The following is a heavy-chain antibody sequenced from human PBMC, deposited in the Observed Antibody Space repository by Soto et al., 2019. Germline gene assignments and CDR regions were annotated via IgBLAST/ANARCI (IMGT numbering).Heavy chain of an antibody. CDR2: ISAYNGNT. CDR1: GYTFTSYG. D-gene: IGHD3-9*01. CDR3: ARDDDILTGYHTFDY. Sequence: ASVKVSCKASGYTFTSYGISWVRQAPGQGLEWMGWISAYNGNTNYAQKLQSRVTMTTDTSTSTAYMELRSLRSDDTAVYYCARDDDILTGYHTFDYWGQGTLVTVSS. J-gene: IGHJ4*02. V-gene: IGHV1-18*01.